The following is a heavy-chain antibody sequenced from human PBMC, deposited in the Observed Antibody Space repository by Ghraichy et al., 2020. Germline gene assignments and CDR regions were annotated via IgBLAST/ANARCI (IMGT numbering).Heavy chain of an antibody. CDR1: GGSITSSNW. D-gene: IGHD3-3*01. Sequence: SETLSLTCAVSGGSITSSNWGSWVRQPPGKGLEWIGEISPTGNTGYNPSLESRVSISVDMSHNQLSLKLNSVTAADTAVYYCSRNFGSWGQGTLVTVSS. V-gene: IGHV4-4*02. J-gene: IGHJ4*02. CDR3: SRNFGS. CDR2: ISPTGNT.